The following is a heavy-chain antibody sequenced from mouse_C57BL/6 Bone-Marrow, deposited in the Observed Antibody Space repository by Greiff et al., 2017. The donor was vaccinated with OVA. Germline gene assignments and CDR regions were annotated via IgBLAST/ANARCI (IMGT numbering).Heavy chain of an antibody. V-gene: IGHV1-22*01. Sequence: VQLKESGPELVKPGASVKMSCKASGYTFTDYNMHWVKQSHGKSLEWIGYINPNNGGTSYNQKFKGKATLTVNKSSSTAYMELRSLTSEDSAVYYCARSGLGHFDYWGQGTTLTVSS. D-gene: IGHD4-1*01. J-gene: IGHJ2*01. CDR2: INPNNGGT. CDR1: GYTFTDYN. CDR3: ARSGLGHFDY.